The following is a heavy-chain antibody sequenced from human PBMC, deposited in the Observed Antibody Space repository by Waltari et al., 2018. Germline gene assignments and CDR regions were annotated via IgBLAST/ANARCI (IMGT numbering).Heavy chain of an antibody. J-gene: IGHJ6*02. CDR1: CGSIHTGGHS. Sequence: QLQLQESGPGLVKPSETLSPPCTVSCGSIHTGGHSWVWIRQAPGKGLEWLGSIFYFGGRTFYAPSLKSRVSFSVDTSKNHFSLSLRSATAADTAVYFCARRSDYFDGSLDFGMDVWGQGTTVTVSS. V-gene: IGHV4-39*02. D-gene: IGHD3-22*01. CDR3: ARRSDYFDGSLDFGMDV. CDR2: IFYFGGRT.